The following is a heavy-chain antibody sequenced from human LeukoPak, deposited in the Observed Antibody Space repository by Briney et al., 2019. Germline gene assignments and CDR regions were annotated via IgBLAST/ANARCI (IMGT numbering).Heavy chain of an antibody. CDR1: GFTFDDYA. CDR3: VKDSWRWKTYYYGSGSYPE. Sequence: GGSLRLSCAASGFTFDDYAMHWVRQAPGKGLEWVAFIRYDGRNKYYADSVKGRFSISRDNSKNTLYLQMNSLRAEDTAVYYCVKDSWRWKTYYYGSGSYPEWGQGTLVTVSS. CDR2: IRYDGRNK. J-gene: IGHJ4*02. V-gene: IGHV3-30*02. D-gene: IGHD3-10*01.